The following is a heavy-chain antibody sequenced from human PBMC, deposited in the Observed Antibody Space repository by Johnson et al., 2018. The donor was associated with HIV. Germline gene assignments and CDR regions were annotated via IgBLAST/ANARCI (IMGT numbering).Heavy chain of an antibody. Sequence: VQLVESGGVVVQPGGSLKISCEASGFSFTNAWMSWVRQAPGKGLEWVGRIKSKTDGGTTDYAAPVKGRFTISRDDSKNTLYLQMNSLRAEDTAVYYCAKGPRGYYNFWSNWGQGTMVTVSS. CDR3: AKGPRGYYNFWSN. V-gene: IGHV3-15*01. CDR1: GFSFTNAW. J-gene: IGHJ3*01. D-gene: IGHD3-3*01. CDR2: IKSKTDGGTT.